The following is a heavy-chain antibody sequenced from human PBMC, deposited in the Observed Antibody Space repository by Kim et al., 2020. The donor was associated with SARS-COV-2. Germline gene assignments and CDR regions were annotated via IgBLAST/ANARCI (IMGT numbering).Heavy chain of an antibody. Sequence: GGSLRLSCTASGFTFGDYAMSWFRQAPGKGLEWVGFIRSKAYGGTTEYAASVKGRFTISRDDSKSIAYLQMNSLKTEDTAVYYCTREPSTVSYYYYGMDVWGQGTTVTVSS. CDR3: TREPSTVSYYYYGMDV. J-gene: IGHJ6*02. V-gene: IGHV3-49*03. CDR2: IRSKAYGGTT. CDR1: GFTFGDYA. D-gene: IGHD4-17*01.